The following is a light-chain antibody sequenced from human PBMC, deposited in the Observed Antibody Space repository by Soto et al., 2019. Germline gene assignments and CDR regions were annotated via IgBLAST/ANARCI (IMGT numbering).Light chain of an antibody. CDR3: QQYNDYWT. Sequence: DIHMTQSPSSLSASVGDRVTITCRASQGISNYLAWYQQKPGKVPKLLIYAASTLQSGVPSRFSGSGSGTDFTLTISSLQPEDVATYYCQQYNDYWTFGQGTKVDIK. V-gene: IGKV1-27*01. J-gene: IGKJ1*01. CDR1: QGISNY. CDR2: AAS.